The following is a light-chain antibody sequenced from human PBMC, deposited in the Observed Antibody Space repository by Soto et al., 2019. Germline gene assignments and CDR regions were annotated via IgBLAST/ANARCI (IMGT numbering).Light chain of an antibody. Sequence: QSVLTQPPSASGTPGQRVTISCSGGSSNIGTYTVNWYQQLPGMAPRLLMYTNNHRPSGVPDRFSGSKSGTSASLAISGLQSEDEADYYCAAWDDTLNVSVFGGVTQLTVL. V-gene: IGLV1-44*01. CDR3: AAWDDTLNVSV. CDR2: TNN. J-gene: IGLJ7*01. CDR1: SSNIGTYT.